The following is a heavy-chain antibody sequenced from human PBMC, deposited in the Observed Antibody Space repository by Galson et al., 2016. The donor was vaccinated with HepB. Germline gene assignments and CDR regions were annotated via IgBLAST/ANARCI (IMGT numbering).Heavy chain of an antibody. CDR3: ARDWDNIAVGQIDY. CDR1: GFIFSSYA. D-gene: IGHD2-15*01. J-gene: IGHJ4*02. CDR2: TLDNGVEK. Sequence: SLRLSCAASGFIFSSYAMHWVRQAPGKGLEWGAGTLDNGVEKYYADSVKGRFTISRDNSKNTWSLQMTSLGAEDTGVYYCARDWDNIAVGQIDYWGQGTLVIVSS. V-gene: IGHV3-33*01.